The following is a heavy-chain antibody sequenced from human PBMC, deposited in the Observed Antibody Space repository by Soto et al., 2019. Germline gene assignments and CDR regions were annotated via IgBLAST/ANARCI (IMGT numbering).Heavy chain of an antibody. D-gene: IGHD2-21*01. CDR2: IYPGDSDT. J-gene: IGHJ5*02. CDR3: ATGIVARGGNWFDP. V-gene: IGHV5-51*01. Sequence: GESLKISCKVSGDSFTGFWIGWVRQMPGKGLEWMGIIYPGDSDTRYSPSFQGQVTISADKSISTAYLQWSSLKASDTAMYYCATGIVARGGNWFDPWGQGTLVTVSS. CDR1: GDSFTGFW.